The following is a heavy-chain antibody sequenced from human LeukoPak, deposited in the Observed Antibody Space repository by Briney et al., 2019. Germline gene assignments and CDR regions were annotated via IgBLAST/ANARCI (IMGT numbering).Heavy chain of an antibody. V-gene: IGHV3-23*01. CDR2: ISGSGGST. CDR3: ARDTMAVPGDVDY. D-gene: IGHD3-10*01. J-gene: IGHJ4*02. Sequence: GGSVRLSCAASGFTFSSYAMSWVRQAPGKGLEWVSAISGSGGSTYYADSVKGRFTISRDNSKHTLYLQMNSLRAEDTAVYYCARDTMAVPGDVDYWGQGTLFTVSP. CDR1: GFTFSSYA.